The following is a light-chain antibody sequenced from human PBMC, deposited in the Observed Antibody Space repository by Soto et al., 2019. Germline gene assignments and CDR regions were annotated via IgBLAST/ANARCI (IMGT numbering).Light chain of an antibody. J-gene: IGLJ1*01. CDR1: SSDVGTYTY. CDR2: DVI. Sequence: QSALTQPRSVSGSHGQSVTISCTGTSSDVGTYTYVSWYQQHPGKAPKLIIYDVIKRPSGVPDRFSGSKSGNTASLTISGLQAEDEADYYCCSYAGSYTHVFGTGTKVTVL. V-gene: IGLV2-11*01. CDR3: CSYAGSYTHV.